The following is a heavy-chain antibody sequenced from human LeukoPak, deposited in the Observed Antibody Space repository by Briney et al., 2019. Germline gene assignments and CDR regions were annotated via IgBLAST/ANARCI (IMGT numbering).Heavy chain of an antibody. CDR2: ISGSGGST. V-gene: IGHV3-23*01. CDR3: AKDPARPLGY. CDR1: GFTFSDYA. Sequence: SGGSLRLSCAASGFTFSDYAMSWVRQAPGKRLEWVSAISGSGGSTYYADSVKGRFTISRDNSKNTLYLQMNSLRAEDTAVYYCAKDPARPLGYWGQGTLVTVSS. J-gene: IGHJ4*02. D-gene: IGHD6-6*01.